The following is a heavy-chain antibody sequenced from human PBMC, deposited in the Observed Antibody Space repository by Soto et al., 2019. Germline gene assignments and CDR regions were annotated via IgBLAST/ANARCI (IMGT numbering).Heavy chain of an antibody. Sequence: GGSLRLSCAASGFTFSSYAMSWVRQAPGKGLEWVSAISGSGGSTYYADSVKGRFTISRDNSKNTLYLQMNSLRAEDTAVYYCANLGGVYDSSGYGAFDIWGQGTMVTVSS. V-gene: IGHV3-23*01. CDR1: GFTFSSYA. CDR3: ANLGGVYDSSGYGAFDI. D-gene: IGHD3-22*01. CDR2: ISGSGGST. J-gene: IGHJ3*02.